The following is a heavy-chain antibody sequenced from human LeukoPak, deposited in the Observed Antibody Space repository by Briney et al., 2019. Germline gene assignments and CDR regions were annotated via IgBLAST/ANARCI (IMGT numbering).Heavy chain of an antibody. CDR3: ATGWVADAFDI. V-gene: IGHV4-4*07. Sequence: SETLSLTWTVAGGSISSYYWSWIRQPAGNGLEWIARSYTSGSTNYNPSLKGRVTMSVDTSKNQFSLKLSSVTAADTAVYYCATGWVADAFDIWGQGTMVTVSS. CDR2: SYTSGST. CDR1: GGSISSYY. D-gene: IGHD2-15*01. J-gene: IGHJ3*02.